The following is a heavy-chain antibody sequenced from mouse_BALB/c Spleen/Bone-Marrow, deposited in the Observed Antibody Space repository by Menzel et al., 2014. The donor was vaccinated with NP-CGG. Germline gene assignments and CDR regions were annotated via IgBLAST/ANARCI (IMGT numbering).Heavy chain of an antibody. CDR1: GYAFSSYW. Sequence: QVQLKQSGAELVRPGSSVKISCKASGYAFSSYWMNWVKQRPGQGLEWIGQIYPGDGDTNYNGKFEGKATLTADESSSTAYMQLSSLTSEDSAVYFCARTGNLAWFAYWGQGTLVTVSA. J-gene: IGHJ3*01. CDR2: IYPGDGDT. CDR3: ARTGNLAWFAY. D-gene: IGHD2-1*01. V-gene: IGHV1-80*01.